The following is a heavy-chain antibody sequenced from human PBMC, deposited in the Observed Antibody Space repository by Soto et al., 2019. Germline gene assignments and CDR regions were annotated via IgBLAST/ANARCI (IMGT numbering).Heavy chain of an antibody. J-gene: IGHJ5*02. CDR1: GGTFSSYT. Sequence: QVQLVQSGAEVKKPGSSVKVSCKASGGTFSSYTISWVRQAPGQGLEWMGRIIPTLGIANYAQKFQGRVTITADKSTSTAYMELSSLRSEDTAVYYCARSYITGTEIDPWGQGTLVTVSS. CDR2: IIPTLGIA. V-gene: IGHV1-69*02. D-gene: IGHD1-7*01. CDR3: ARSYITGTEIDP.